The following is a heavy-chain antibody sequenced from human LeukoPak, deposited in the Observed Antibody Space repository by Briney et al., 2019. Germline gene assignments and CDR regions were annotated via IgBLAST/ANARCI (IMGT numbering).Heavy chain of an antibody. D-gene: IGHD6-19*01. Sequence: ASVKVSYKASEYTFTSYYMHWVRQAPGQGLEWMGIINPSGGSTSYAQKFQGRVTMTRDTSTYTVYVELSSLRSEDTAVYYCARGGGGVAGQLSPDYWGQGTLVTVSP. CDR1: EYTFTSYY. CDR3: ARGGGGVAGQLSPDY. CDR2: INPSGGST. V-gene: IGHV1-46*01. J-gene: IGHJ4*02.